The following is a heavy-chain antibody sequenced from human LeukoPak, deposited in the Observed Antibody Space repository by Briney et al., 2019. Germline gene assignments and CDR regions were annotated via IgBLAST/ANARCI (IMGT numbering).Heavy chain of an antibody. J-gene: IGHJ4*02. D-gene: IGHD3-22*01. CDR3: ASGYYDSSPSDGFDY. CDR2: ISAYNGNT. Sequence: ASVKVSCKASGYTFTSYGISWVRQAPVQGLEWMGWISAYNGNTNYAQKLQGRVTMTTDTSTSTAYMELRSLRSDDTAVYYCASGYYDSSPSDGFDYWGQGTLVTVSS. V-gene: IGHV1-18*01. CDR1: GYTFTSYG.